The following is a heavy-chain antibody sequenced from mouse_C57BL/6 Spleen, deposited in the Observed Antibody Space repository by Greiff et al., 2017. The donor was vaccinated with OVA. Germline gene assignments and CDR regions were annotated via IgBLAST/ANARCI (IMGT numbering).Heavy chain of an antibody. CDR3: AREQGNGSRDYYAMDY. D-gene: IGHD1-1*01. V-gene: IGHV1-53*01. Sequence: QVQLKQPGTELVKPGASVKLSCKASGYTFTSYWMHWVKQRPGQGLEWIGNINPSNGGTNYNEKFKSKATLTVDKSSSTAYMQLSSLTSEDSAVYYCAREQGNGSRDYYAMDYWGQGTSVTVSS. CDR1: GYTFTSYW. J-gene: IGHJ4*01. CDR2: INPSNGGT.